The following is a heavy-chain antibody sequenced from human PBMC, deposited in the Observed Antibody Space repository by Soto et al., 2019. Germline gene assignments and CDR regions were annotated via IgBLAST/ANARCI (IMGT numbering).Heavy chain of an antibody. V-gene: IGHV4-59*12. CDR3: ARSVDP. Sequence: SETLSLTCTVSGGSISYYYWSWIRQHPGKGLEWIGYIYYSGSTYYNPSLKSRVTISVDTSKNQFSLKLSSVTAADTAVYYCARSVDPWGQGTLVTVS. CDR1: GGSISYYY. J-gene: IGHJ5*02. CDR2: IYYSGST.